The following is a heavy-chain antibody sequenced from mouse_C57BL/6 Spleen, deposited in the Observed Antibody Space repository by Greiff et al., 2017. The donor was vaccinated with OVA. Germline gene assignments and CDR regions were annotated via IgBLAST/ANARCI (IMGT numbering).Heavy chain of an antibody. V-gene: IGHV10-1*01. CDR2: IRSKSNNYAT. J-gene: IGHJ3*01. D-gene: IGHD3-3*01. Sequence: EVKLMESGGGLVQPKGSLKLSCAASGFSFNTYAMNWVRQAPGKGLEWVARIRSKSNNYATYYADSVKDRFTISRDDSESMLYLQMNNLKTEDTAMYYCVRQDSQRFAYWGQGTLVTVSA. CDR3: VRQDSQRFAY. CDR1: GFSFNTYA.